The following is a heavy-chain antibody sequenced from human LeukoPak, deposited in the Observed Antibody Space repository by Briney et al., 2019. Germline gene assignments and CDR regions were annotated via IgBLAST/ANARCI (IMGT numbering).Heavy chain of an antibody. D-gene: IGHD3-22*01. CDR1: GFTFSSYS. V-gene: IGHV4-39*01. CDR2: IYYSGST. J-gene: IGHJ5*02. Sequence: GSLRLSCVASGFTFSSYSMNWIRQPPGKGLEWIGSIYYSGSTYYNPSLKSRVTISVDTSKNQFSLKLSSVTAADTAVYYCASPTYYYDSSGGFDPWGQGTLVTVSS. CDR3: ASPTYYYDSSGGFDP.